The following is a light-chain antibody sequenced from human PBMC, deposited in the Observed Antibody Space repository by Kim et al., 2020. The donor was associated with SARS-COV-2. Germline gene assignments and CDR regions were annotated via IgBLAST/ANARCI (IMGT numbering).Light chain of an antibody. CDR3: QQYGRSPPLT. V-gene: IGKV3-20*01. CDR2: SAS. J-gene: IGKJ4*01. CDR1: QSVESDY. Sequence: PGESATLYCRATQSVESDYLAWYQQKRGQPPRLIMYSASGRAAGTPDRFSGSGSGTDFTLTISRLEPEDFAMYYCQQYGRSPPLTFGGGTKVDIK.